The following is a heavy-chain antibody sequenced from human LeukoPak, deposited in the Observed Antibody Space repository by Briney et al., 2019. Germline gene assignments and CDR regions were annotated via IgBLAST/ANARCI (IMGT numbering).Heavy chain of an antibody. Sequence: PGGSLRLSCAASGFTFSSYGVHWVRRAPGKGLEWVAVISYDGSNKYYADSVKGRFTISRDNSKNTLYLQMNSLRAEDTAVYYCAKDLVGATYYFDYWGQGTLVTVSS. CDR3: AKDLVGATYYFDY. D-gene: IGHD1-26*01. J-gene: IGHJ4*02. CDR2: ISYDGSNK. V-gene: IGHV3-30*18. CDR1: GFTFSSYG.